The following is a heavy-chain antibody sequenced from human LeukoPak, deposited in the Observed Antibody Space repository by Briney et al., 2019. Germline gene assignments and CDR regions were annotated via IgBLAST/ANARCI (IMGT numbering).Heavy chain of an antibody. J-gene: IGHJ4*02. V-gene: IGHV3-30-3*01. CDR1: GFTFISYA. D-gene: IGHD3-22*01. CDR2: ISYDGSNK. CDR3: ARANPDYYYDTSGSGGFAY. Sequence: PGGSLRLSCAASGFTFISYAMHWARQAPGKGLEWVAVISYDGSNKYYADSVKGRFTISRANSNDTRYVQMNSLRAEATAVYYCARANPDYYYDTSGSGGFAYWGQGTLVTVSS.